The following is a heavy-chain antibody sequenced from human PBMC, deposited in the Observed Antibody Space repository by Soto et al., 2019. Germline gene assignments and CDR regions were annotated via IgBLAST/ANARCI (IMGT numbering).Heavy chain of an antibody. Sequence: PSETLSLTCTVSGASISGYYWTWIRQPPGKGLEWIGYIYSGSTNYNPSLKSRATISIATSKNHFSLNLSSVTAADTAVHYCAGDSRSAEGWLDPWGQGTLVTVS. J-gene: IGHJ5*02. CDR1: GASISGYY. V-gene: IGHV4-59*01. CDR2: IYSGST. CDR3: AGDSRSAEGWLDP. D-gene: IGHD1-26*01.